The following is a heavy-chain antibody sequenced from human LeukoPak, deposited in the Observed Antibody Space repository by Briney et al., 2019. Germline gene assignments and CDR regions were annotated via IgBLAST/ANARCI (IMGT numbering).Heavy chain of an antibody. CDR2: INPSGGST. CDR1: GYTFTSYY. V-gene: IGHV1-46*03. D-gene: IGHD3-22*01. Sequence: ASVKVSCKASGYTFTSYYMHWVRQAPGQGLEWMGIINPSGGSTSYAQEFQGRVTMTRDTSTSTVYMELSSLRSEDTAVYYCAREYYYDSSGYYKPTPTFDYWGQGTLVTVSS. CDR3: AREYYYDSSGYYKPTPTFDY. J-gene: IGHJ4*02.